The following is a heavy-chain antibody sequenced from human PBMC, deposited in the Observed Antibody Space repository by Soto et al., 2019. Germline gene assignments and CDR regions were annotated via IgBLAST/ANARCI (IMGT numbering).Heavy chain of an antibody. CDR1: GFTFSNYW. D-gene: IGHD3-16*01. CDR2: IKHDGSEK. Sequence: LRLSCAASGFTFSNYWISWVRQAPWKGLEWVADIKHDGSEKYYVDSVKGRFTISRDNAKKSLYLQMNSLRAEDTAVYYCAKDYDNGAYASYADFWGQGTLVTVSS. V-gene: IGHV3-7*03. CDR3: AKDYDNGAYASYADF. J-gene: IGHJ4*02.